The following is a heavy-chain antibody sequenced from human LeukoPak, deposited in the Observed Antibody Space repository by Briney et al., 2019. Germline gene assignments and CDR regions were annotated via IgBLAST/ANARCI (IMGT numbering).Heavy chain of an antibody. J-gene: IGHJ4*02. Sequence: GGSLRLSCAASGFTFSSYGMTWVRQAPGKGLEWVSYISSSSSTIYYADSVKGRFTISRDNSENTLYLQMNSLRAEDTAVYYCAKGRVRQLDPFDYWGQGTLVTVSS. CDR1: GFTFSSYG. D-gene: IGHD6-6*01. CDR2: ISSSSSTI. CDR3: AKGRVRQLDPFDY. V-gene: IGHV3-48*01.